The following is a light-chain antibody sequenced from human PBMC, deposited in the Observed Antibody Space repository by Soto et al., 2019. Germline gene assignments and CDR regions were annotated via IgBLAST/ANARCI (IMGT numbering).Light chain of an antibody. Sequence: QSVLTQPASVSGSPGQSIAISCTGTSSDVGAYNYVSWYQQHPGKAPKLMIYDVNNRPSGVSNRFSGSKSGNTASLTISGLQAEDEADYYCCSYTTRSTYVFGAATKGSVL. J-gene: IGLJ1*01. CDR1: SSDVGAYNY. CDR3: CSYTTRSTYV. V-gene: IGLV2-14*03. CDR2: DVN.